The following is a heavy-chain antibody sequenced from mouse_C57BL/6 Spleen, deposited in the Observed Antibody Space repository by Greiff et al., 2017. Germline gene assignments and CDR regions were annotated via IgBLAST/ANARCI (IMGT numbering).Heavy chain of an antibody. D-gene: IGHD4-1*01. Sequence: VQLKQSGPELVKPGASVKISCKASGYSFTDYNMNWVKQSNGKSLEWIGVLNPNYGTTSYNQKFKGKATLTVDQSSSTAYMQLNSLTSEDSAVYYCARKLGGALYWAMDYWGQGTSVTVSS. V-gene: IGHV1-39*01. J-gene: IGHJ4*01. CDR1: GYSFTDYN. CDR2: LNPNYGTT. CDR3: ARKLGGALYWAMDY.